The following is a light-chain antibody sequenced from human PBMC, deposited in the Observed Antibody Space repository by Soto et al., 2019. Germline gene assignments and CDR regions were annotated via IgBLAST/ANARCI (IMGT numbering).Light chain of an antibody. J-gene: IGLJ2*01. V-gene: IGLV1-51*01. Sequence: QSVLTQPPSVSAAPGQKVTISCSGGSSNIGNNYVSWYQQPPGTAPKLLIYDNDKRPSGIPDRFSGSKSGTSATLGITGLQTGDEADYYCGTWDNSLGDGHVVFGGGTKVTVL. CDR1: SSNIGNNY. CDR2: DND. CDR3: GTWDNSLGDGHVV.